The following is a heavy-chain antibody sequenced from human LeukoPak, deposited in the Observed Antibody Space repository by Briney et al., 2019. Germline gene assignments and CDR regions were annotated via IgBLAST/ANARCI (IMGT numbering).Heavy chain of an antibody. J-gene: IGHJ4*02. CDR3: ARQNSRAIDY. V-gene: IGHV5-51*01. D-gene: IGHD2-21*01. Sequence: GESLKISCKASGYSFSSYWIGWVRQMPGKGLEWMGIIYPGDYDSRYSPSFQGQVTISADKSISTAYLQWSSLKASDTAMYYCARQNSRAIDYWGQGTLVTVSS. CDR2: IYPGDYDS. CDR1: GYSFSSYW.